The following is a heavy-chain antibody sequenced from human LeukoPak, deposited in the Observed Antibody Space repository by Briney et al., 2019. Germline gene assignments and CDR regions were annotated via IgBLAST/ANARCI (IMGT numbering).Heavy chain of an antibody. D-gene: IGHD2-2*01. V-gene: IGHV1-69*04. CDR3: ARSEDIVVVPAAGLRAWFDP. Sequence: ASVKASCKASGGTFSSYAISWVRQAPGQGLEWMGRIIPIFGIANYAQKFQGRVTITADKSTSTAYMELSSLRSEDTAVYYCARSEDIVVVPAAGLRAWFDPWGQGTLVTVSS. CDR1: GGTFSSYA. CDR2: IIPIFGIA. J-gene: IGHJ5*02.